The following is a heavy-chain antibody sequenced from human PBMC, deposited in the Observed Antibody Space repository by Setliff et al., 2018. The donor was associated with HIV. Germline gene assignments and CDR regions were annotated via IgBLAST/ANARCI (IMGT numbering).Heavy chain of an antibody. J-gene: IGHJ4*02. D-gene: IGHD3-3*01. CDR1: GFTFSTYW. CDR3: ASPAYNFWSGYSTPFDY. Sequence: GGSLRLSCAASGFTFSTYWMHWVRQAPGKGLVWVSQISPDGSFTRYADSVKGRFTISRDSAKNTLYLHMNSLRVEDTAVYYCASPAYNFWSGYSTPFDYWGQGTLVTVSS. CDR2: ISPDGSFT. V-gene: IGHV3-74*01.